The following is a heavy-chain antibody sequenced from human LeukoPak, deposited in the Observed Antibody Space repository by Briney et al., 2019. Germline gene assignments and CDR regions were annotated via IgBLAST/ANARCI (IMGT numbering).Heavy chain of an antibody. CDR2: ISAYNGNT. D-gene: IGHD3-9*01. Sequence: ASVKVSCKASGYTFTSYGISWVRQAPGQGLEWMGWISAYNGNTNYAQKLQGRVTMTTDTSTSTVYMELSSLRSEDTAVYYCARELNTYYDILTGSPNRFDYWGQGTLVTVSS. CDR3: ARELNTYYDILTGSPNRFDY. V-gene: IGHV1-18*01. J-gene: IGHJ4*02. CDR1: GYTFTSYG.